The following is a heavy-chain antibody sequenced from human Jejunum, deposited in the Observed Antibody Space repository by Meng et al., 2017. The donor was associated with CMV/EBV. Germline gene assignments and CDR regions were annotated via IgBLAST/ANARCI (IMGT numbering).Heavy chain of an antibody. CDR3: ARGCYTTSCYRGSFDY. D-gene: IGHD2-2*02. CDR2: INYSGTT. J-gene: IGHJ4*02. V-gene: IGHV4-39*07. CDR1: ISSSSYY. Sequence: ISSSSYYWGWVRQPPGKGLEWIGSINYSGTTYYNPSLRSRVTISLDTSRKQFSLKLNSVTAADTAVYHCARGCYTTSCYRGSFDYWGQGTLVTVSS.